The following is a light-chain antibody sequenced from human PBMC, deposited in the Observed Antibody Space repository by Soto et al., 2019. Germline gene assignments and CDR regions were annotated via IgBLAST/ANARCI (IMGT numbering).Light chain of an antibody. CDR3: QSYDSSLRGSYV. V-gene: IGLV1-40*01. CDR2: GNS. CDR1: SSNIGAGYD. J-gene: IGLJ1*01. Sequence: QSVLTQPPSVSGAPGQRVTISRTGSSSNIGAGYDVHWYQQLPGTAPKLLIYGNSNRPSGVPDRFSGSKSGTSASLAITGLQAEDEADYYCQSYDSSLRGSYVFGPGTKVTVL.